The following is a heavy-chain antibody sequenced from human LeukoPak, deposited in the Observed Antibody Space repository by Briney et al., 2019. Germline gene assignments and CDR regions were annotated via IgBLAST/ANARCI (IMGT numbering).Heavy chain of an antibody. CDR3: ARVGYSSSWYRASWFDP. CDR1: GGSFSGYY. Sequence: SETLSLTCAVYGGSFSGYYWSWLRQPPGKGLEWIGEINHSGSTNYNPSLKSRVTISVDTSKNQFSLKLSSVTAADTAVYYCARVGYSSSWYRASWFDPWGQGTLVTVSS. V-gene: IGHV4-34*01. J-gene: IGHJ5*02. D-gene: IGHD6-13*01. CDR2: INHSGST.